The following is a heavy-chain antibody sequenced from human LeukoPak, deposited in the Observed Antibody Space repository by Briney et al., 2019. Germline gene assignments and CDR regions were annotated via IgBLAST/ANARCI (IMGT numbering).Heavy chain of an antibody. CDR3: ARRGTDASSSFFDV. CDR2: IRPDGSEK. CDR1: GFTFNTHW. V-gene: IGHV3-7*01. D-gene: IGHD1-1*01. Sequence: GGSLRLSCAASGFTFNTHWMSWVRQAPGKGLEWVANIRPDGSEKYYMDSVKGRLTISRDNAKNSLYLQMNSLRVEDTATYFCARRGTDASSSFFDVWGQGTMVTVSS. J-gene: IGHJ3*01.